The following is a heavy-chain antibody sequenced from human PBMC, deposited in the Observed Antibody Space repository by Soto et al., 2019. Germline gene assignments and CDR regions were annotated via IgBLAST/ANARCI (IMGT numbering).Heavy chain of an antibody. J-gene: IGHJ6*02. D-gene: IGHD1-1*01. CDR3: TTRIRKYKHYYYYYGMDV. Sequence: GGSLRLSCAVSGFTFSNAWMSWVRQAPGKGLEWVGRIKSKTDGGTTDYAAPVKGRFTISRDDSKNTLYLQMNSLKTEDTAVYYCTTRIRKYKHYYYYYGMDVWGQGTTVAVSS. V-gene: IGHV3-15*01. CDR2: IKSKTDGGTT. CDR1: GFTFSNAW.